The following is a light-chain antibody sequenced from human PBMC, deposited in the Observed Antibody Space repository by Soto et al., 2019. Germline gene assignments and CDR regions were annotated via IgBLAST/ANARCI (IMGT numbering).Light chain of an antibody. CDR1: SSDVGGYNY. CDR2: EVS. CDR3: SSYTSSSTLVV. J-gene: IGLJ1*01. V-gene: IGLV2-14*01. Sequence: QSALTQPASVSGSPGQSITISCTGTSSDVGGYNYVSWYQQHPGKAPKLMIYEVSNRPSGVSNRFSGSKSGNTASLTISGLQAEDEADYYCSSYTSSSTLVVFGTVTKLTVL.